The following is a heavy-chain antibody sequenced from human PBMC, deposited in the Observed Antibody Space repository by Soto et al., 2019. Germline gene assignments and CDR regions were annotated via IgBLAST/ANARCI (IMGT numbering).Heavy chain of an antibody. J-gene: IGHJ1*01. V-gene: IGHV3-48*04. CDR1: GFTFSSYS. CDR2: ISSSSSTI. D-gene: IGHD2-15*01. Sequence: GGSLRLSCAASGFTFSSYSMNWVRQAPGKGLEWVSYISSSSSTIYYADSVKGRFTISRDNAKNSLYLQMNSLRAEDTAVYYCAREGLYCSGGSCYPAEYFQHWGQGTLVTVSS. CDR3: AREGLYCSGGSCYPAEYFQH.